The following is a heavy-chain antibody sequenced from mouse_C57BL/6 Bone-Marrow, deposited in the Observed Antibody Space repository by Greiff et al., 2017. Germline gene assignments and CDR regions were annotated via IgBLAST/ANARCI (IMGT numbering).Heavy chain of an antibody. D-gene: IGHD1-3*01. J-gene: IGHJ4*01. CDR2: IYPRSGNT. CDR3: AREDNRRMDV. CDR1: GYTFTSYG. V-gene: IGHV1-81*01. Sequence: VQLQQSGAELARPGASVKLSCKASGYTFTSYGISWVTQRTGQGLEWIGEIYPRSGNTYYNEKFKSKATLTADKSSSTAYMELRILTSDDSAVYFCAREDNRRMDVWGQGTSVTVSS.